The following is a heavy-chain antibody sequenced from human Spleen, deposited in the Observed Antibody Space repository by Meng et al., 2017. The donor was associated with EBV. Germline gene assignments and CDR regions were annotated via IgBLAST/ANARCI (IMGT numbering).Heavy chain of an antibody. CDR2: IKSDGSST. Sequence: VQRVESGGGLVQPGGSLRLSCAASGFTFSSYWMHWVRQDPGKGLVWVSRIKSDGSSTRYADSVKGRFTISRDNAKNTVYLQMNNLRAEDTAVYYCAKDCFGDKDSWGQGTLVTVSS. J-gene: IGHJ4*02. D-gene: IGHD2-21*01. CDR1: GFTFSSYW. V-gene: IGHV3-74*01. CDR3: AKDCFGDKDS.